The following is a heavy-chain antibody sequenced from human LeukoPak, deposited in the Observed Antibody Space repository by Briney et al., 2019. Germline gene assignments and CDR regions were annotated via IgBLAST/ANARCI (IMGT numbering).Heavy chain of an antibody. Sequence: GGSLRLSCAASGFKFSNYAMSWVRQTPGKGLEWISAISGSGYTTFYADSVKGRFTISRDNSKNMLFLQISSLRAEDTAVYYCANGQFSELSGSHSDYWGQGTLVTVSS. D-gene: IGHD3-3*01. V-gene: IGHV3-23*01. CDR2: ISGSGYTT. J-gene: IGHJ4*02. CDR3: ANGQFSELSGSHSDY. CDR1: GFKFSNYA.